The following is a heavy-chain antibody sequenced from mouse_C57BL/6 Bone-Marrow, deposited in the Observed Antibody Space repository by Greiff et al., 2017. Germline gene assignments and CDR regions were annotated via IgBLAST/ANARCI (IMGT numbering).Heavy chain of an antibody. CDR2: ISDGGSYT. CDR1: GFTFSSYA. Sequence: EVKLQESGGGLVKPGGSLKLSCAASGFTFSSYAMSWVRQTPEKRLEWVATISDGGSYTYYPDNVKGRFTIARDNAKNNLYLQMSHLKSEDTARYYCARDNYWYCDFWGTGTTVTVSA. V-gene: IGHV5-4*01. CDR3: ARDNYWYCDF. J-gene: IGHJ1*03.